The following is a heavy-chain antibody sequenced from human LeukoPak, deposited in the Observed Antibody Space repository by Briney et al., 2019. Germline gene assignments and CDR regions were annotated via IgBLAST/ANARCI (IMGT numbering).Heavy chain of an antibody. Sequence: ASVKVSCKASGYTFTAYYMHWVRQAPGQGLEWMGWINPIFGTANYAQKFQGRVTITADESTSTAYMELSSLRAEDTAVYYCARDHYYYDSSGYYPHRGYFDYWGQGTLVTVSS. CDR2: INPIFGTA. J-gene: IGHJ4*02. CDR3: ARDHYYYDSSGYYPHRGYFDY. D-gene: IGHD3-22*01. V-gene: IGHV1-69*13. CDR1: GYTFTAYY.